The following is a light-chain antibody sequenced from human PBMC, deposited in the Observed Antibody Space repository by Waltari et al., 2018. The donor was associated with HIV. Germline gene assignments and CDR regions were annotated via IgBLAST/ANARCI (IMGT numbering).Light chain of an antibody. CDR1: QSVTGSH. CDR3: HQYAGLPRT. V-gene: IGKV3-20*01. CDR2: GAS. Sequence: EIVLTQSPGTLSLSPGERATLSCRASQSVTGSHLAWYQQRPGQPPRLLVSGASSRATGIPDRFSGSGSGTDFTLTITRLEPEDFAVYYCHQYAGLPRTFGQGTKLEIK. J-gene: IGKJ2*01.